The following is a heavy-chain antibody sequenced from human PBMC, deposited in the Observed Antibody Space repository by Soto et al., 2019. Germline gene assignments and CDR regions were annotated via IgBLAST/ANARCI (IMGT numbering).Heavy chain of an antibody. J-gene: IGHJ4*02. CDR2: IYYSGST. V-gene: IGHV4-61*01. CDR1: GGSVSSGSYY. CDR3: ARMVVTAISFDY. D-gene: IGHD2-21*02. Sequence: SETLSLTCTFSGGSVSSGSYYWSWIRQPPGKGLEWIGYIYYSGSTNYNPSLKSRVTISVDTSKNQFSLKLSSVTAADTAVYYCARMVVTAISFDYWGQGTLVTVSS.